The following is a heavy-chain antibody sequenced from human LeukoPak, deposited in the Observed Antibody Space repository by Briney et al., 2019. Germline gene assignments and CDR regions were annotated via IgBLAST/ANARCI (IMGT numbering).Heavy chain of an antibody. D-gene: IGHD2-15*01. CDR1: GGSISSYY. CDR2: IYYSGST. V-gene: IGHV4-59*12. J-gene: IGHJ6*03. Sequence: PSETLSLTCTVSGGSISSYYWSWIRQPPGKGLEWTANIYYSGSTNYNPTLKSRVTISLDTSKNHFSLKLYSVTAADTAVYCCARGGGGRYCSGGSCYSPYYYYYYMDVWGKGTTVTVSS. CDR3: ARGGGGRYCSGGSCYSPYYYYYYMDV.